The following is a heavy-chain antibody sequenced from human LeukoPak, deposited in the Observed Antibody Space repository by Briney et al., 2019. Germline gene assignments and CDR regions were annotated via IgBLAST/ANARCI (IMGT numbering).Heavy chain of an antibody. J-gene: IGHJ4*02. Sequence: GGSLRLSCAASGFTVSSNHMSWVRQAPGKGLEWVSVIYSGGSTYYADSVKGRFTISRDNSKNTLYLQMNSLRAEDTAVYYCARGLMVRGVLFDYWGQGTLVTVSS. V-gene: IGHV3-53*01. CDR3: ARGLMVRGVLFDY. D-gene: IGHD3-10*01. CDR1: GFTVSSNH. CDR2: IYSGGST.